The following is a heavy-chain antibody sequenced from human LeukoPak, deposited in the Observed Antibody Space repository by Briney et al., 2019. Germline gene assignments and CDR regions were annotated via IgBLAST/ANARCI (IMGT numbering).Heavy chain of an antibody. J-gene: IGHJ4*02. CDR3: ARKAGYYYGSGDF. CDR2: INSDGSST. Sequence: GGSLRLSCAASGFTFSSYWMHWVRQAPGKGLVWVSRINSDGSSTNYADSVKGRFTISRDNSKNTLYLQMNSLRAEDTAVYYCARKAGYYYGSGDFWGQGTLVTVSS. V-gene: IGHV3-74*01. CDR1: GFTFSSYW. D-gene: IGHD3-10*01.